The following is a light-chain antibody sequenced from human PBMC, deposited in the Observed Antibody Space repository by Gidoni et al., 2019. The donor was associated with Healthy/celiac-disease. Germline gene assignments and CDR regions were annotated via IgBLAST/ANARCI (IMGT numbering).Light chain of an antibody. CDR3: SSYAGSNNYV. J-gene: IGLJ1*01. Sequence: QSALTQPPSASGSPGQSVTISCTGTSSAVGGYNYVSWYQQHPGKAPKLMMYEVSKRASGVPDRFSGSKSGNTASRTVSGLQADDEADYYCSSYAGSNNYVFGTGTKVTVL. V-gene: IGLV2-8*01. CDR2: EVS. CDR1: SSAVGGYNY.